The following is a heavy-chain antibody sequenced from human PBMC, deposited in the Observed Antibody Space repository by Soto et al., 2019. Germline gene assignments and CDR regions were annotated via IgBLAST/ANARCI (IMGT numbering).Heavy chain of an antibody. Sequence: GASVKVSCTASGYSFTDYHIHWVRQAPGRGLEWLGRINPKSGGTSTAQKFQGWVTMTTDTSISTASMELTRLTSDDTAIYYCARGDSTDCSNGVCSFFYNHDMDVWGQGTTVTVSS. D-gene: IGHD2-8*01. CDR1: GYSFTDYH. V-gene: IGHV1-2*04. J-gene: IGHJ6*02. CDR3: ARGDSTDCSNGVCSFFYNHDMDV. CDR2: INPKSGGT.